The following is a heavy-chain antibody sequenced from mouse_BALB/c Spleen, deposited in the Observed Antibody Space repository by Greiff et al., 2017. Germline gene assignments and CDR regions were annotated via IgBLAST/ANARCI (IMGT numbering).Heavy chain of an antibody. Sequence: EVQLVESGGGLVKPGGSLKLSCAASGFTFSDYYMYWVRQTPEKRLEWVATISDGGSYTYYPDSVKGRFTISRDNAKNNLYLQMSSLKSEDTAMYYCARALYYYGSSPYAMDYWGQGTSVTVSS. D-gene: IGHD1-1*01. V-gene: IGHV5-4*02. CDR1: GFTFSDYY. CDR2: ISDGGSYT. J-gene: IGHJ4*01. CDR3: ARALYYYGSSPYAMDY.